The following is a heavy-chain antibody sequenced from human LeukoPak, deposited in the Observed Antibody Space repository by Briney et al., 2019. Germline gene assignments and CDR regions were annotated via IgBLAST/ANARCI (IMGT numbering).Heavy chain of an antibody. D-gene: IGHD5/OR15-5a*01. CDR3: ARDKGSIYESSDSYVGYRYYGMDV. CDR1: GASLGSDY. CDR2: IFYDGTA. V-gene: IGHV4-59*01. Sequence: PSETLSLTCTVSGASLGSDYWNWIRQPPGKGLEWIGYIFYDGTANLNPSLKSRLTMSVDTSKNQFSLKLNSVTAADTAVYYCARDKGSIYESSDSYVGYRYYGMDVWGQGTTVIVSS. J-gene: IGHJ6*02.